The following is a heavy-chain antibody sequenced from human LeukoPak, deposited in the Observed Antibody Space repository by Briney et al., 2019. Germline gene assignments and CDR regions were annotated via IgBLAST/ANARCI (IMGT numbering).Heavy chain of an antibody. CDR1: GFTFSRYA. CDR2: ISGSGGST. J-gene: IGHJ3*02. D-gene: IGHD2-15*01. V-gene: IGHV3-23*01. Sequence: PGGSLRLSCAASGFTFSRYAMSWVRQAPGKGLEWVSAISGSGGSTYYADSVKGRFTISRDNSKNTLYLQMNSLRAEDTAVYYCAKVGYGGGSRGAFDIWGQGTMVTVSS. CDR3: AKVGYGGGSRGAFDI.